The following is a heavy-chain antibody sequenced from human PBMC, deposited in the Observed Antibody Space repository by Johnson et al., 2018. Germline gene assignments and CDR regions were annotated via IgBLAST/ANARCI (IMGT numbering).Heavy chain of an antibody. Sequence: QVQLVESGGGVVQPGRSLRLSCAASGFTFSSYAMHWVRQAPGKGLEWVAVISYDGNNKYYADSVKGRFTISRDNSKNTLYLQMNSLRAEDTAVYYCARDKGEMATIFSLFDIWGQGTMVTVSS. J-gene: IGHJ3*02. CDR3: ARDKGEMATIFSLFDI. V-gene: IGHV3-30-3*01. CDR1: GFTFSSYA. D-gene: IGHD5-24*01. CDR2: ISYDGNNK.